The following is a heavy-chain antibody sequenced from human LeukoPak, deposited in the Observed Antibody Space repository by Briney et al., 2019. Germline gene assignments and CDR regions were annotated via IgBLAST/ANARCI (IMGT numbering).Heavy chain of an antibody. V-gene: IGHV3-7*03. CDR3: ARDMPFGVY. Sequence: PGGALRLSCAASGFTFSSYWMSWVRQAPGEGLEWVANIKQDGSEKNYVDSVKGRFTISRDNAKNSLYLQMNSLRAEDTAVYYCARDMPFGVYWGQGTLVTVSS. CDR2: IKQDGSEK. D-gene: IGHD3-16*01. CDR1: GFTFSSYW. J-gene: IGHJ4*02.